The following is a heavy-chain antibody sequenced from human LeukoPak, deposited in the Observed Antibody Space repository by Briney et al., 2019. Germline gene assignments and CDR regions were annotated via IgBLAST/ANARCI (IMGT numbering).Heavy chain of an antibody. V-gene: IGHV3-23*01. CDR1: GFTFSDYY. Sequence: GGSLRLSCAASGFTFSDYYMGWIRQAPGKGLEWVSGISGSGGSTHYADSVKGRFTISRDNSKNTLYMQMNSLRAEDTAVYFCAKDRWGAYYYYMDVWGKGTTVTVSS. CDR2: ISGSGGST. J-gene: IGHJ6*03. CDR3: AKDRWGAYYYYMDV. D-gene: IGHD3-16*01.